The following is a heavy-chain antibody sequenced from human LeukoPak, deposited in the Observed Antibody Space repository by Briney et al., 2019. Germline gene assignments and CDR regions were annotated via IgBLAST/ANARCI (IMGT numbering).Heavy chain of an antibody. Sequence: SVKVSCKASGGTFSSYAISWVRQAPGQGLEWMGRIIPIFGTANYAQKFQGRVTITTDESTSTAYMELSSLRSEDTAVYYCAESSGGAYYFDYWGQGTLVTVSS. CDR1: GGTFSSYA. CDR3: AESSGGAYYFDY. J-gene: IGHJ4*02. CDR2: IIPIFGTA. D-gene: IGHD1-14*01. V-gene: IGHV1-69*05.